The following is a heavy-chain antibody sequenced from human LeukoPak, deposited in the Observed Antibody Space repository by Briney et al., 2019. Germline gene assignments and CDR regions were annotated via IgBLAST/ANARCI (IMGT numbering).Heavy chain of an antibody. CDR2: INSDGSST. Sequence: GGSLRLSCAASGFTFSSYWMHWVRQAPGKGLVWVSRINSDGSSTNYADSVKGRLTISRDNAKNTLYLQMNRLRAEDTAVYYCARVRGYNYGYNYWGQGTLVTVSS. D-gene: IGHD5-18*01. CDR3: ARVRGYNYGYNY. CDR1: GFTFSSYW. J-gene: IGHJ4*02. V-gene: IGHV3-74*01.